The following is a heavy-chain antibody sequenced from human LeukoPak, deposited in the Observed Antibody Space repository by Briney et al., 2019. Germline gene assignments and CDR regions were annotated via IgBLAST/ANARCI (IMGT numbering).Heavy chain of an antibody. J-gene: IGHJ3*02. CDR1: GYTFTGYY. Sequence: ASVKVSCKASGYTFTGYYMHWVRQAPGQGLEWMGWINPNSGGTNYAQKFQGWVTMTRDTSISTAYMELSRLRSDDTAVYYCARAFVDDRDAFDIWGQGTMVTVSS. V-gene: IGHV1-2*04. CDR3: ARAFVDDRDAFDI. CDR2: INPNSGGT. D-gene: IGHD3-10*01.